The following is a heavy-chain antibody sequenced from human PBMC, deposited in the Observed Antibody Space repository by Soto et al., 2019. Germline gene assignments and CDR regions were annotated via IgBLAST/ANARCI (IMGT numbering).Heavy chain of an antibody. CDR1: GGSFSGYY. CDR3: ARGDYYYGSGSYLLWFEY. Sequence: PSETLSLTCAVYGGSFSGYYWSWIRQPPGKGLEWIGEINHSGSTNYNPSLKSRVTISVDTSKNQFSLKLSSVTAADTAVYYCARGDYYYGSGSYLLWFEYWGQGTLVTVSS. J-gene: IGHJ4*02. CDR2: INHSGST. V-gene: IGHV4-34*01. D-gene: IGHD3-10*01.